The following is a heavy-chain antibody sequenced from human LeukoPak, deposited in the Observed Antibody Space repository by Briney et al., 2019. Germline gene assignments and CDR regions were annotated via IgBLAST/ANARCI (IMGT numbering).Heavy chain of an antibody. CDR2: ISYDGSNK. Sequence: GGSLRLSCAASGFTFSSYAMHWVRQAPGKGLEWVAVISYDGSNKYYADSVKGRFTISRDNSKNTLYLQMNSLRAEDTAVYYCAGLIVVVPVATHLQGGDWFDPWGQGTLVTVSS. CDR3: AGLIVVVPVATHLQGGDWFDP. V-gene: IGHV3-30-3*01. CDR1: GFTFSSYA. D-gene: IGHD2-2*01. J-gene: IGHJ5*02.